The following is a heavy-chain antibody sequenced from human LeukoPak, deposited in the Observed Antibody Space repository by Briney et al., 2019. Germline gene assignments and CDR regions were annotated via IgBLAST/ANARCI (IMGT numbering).Heavy chain of an antibody. CDR3: AKAMVRGVIRQGIDY. CDR2: ISGSGGST. V-gene: IGHV3-23*01. D-gene: IGHD3-10*01. J-gene: IGHJ4*02. Sequence: GGSLRLSCVASGFTFSSYAMSWVRQAPGKGLEWVSAISGSGGSTYYADSVKGRFTISRDNSKNTLYLQMNSLRAEDTAVYYCAKAMVRGVIRQGIDYWGQGTLVTVSS. CDR1: GFTFSSYA.